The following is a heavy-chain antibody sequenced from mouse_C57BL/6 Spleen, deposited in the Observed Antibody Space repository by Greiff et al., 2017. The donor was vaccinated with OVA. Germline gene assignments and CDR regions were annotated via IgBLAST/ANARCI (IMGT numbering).Heavy chain of an antibody. D-gene: IGHD1-1*01. Sequence: VQLQQSGPELVKPGASVKISCKASGYAFSSSWMNWVKQRPGKGLEWIGRIYPGAGDTNYNGKFKGKATLTADKSSSTADMQLRSLTSEDSAVYYWARDGSSYGDYWGQGTTLTVPS. CDR1: GYAFSSSW. CDR2: IYPGAGDT. V-gene: IGHV1-82*01. CDR3: ARDGSSYGDY. J-gene: IGHJ2*01.